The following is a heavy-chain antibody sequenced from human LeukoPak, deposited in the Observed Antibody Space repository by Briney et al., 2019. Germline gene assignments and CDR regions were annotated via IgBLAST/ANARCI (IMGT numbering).Heavy chain of an antibody. CDR2: IYYSGST. J-gene: IGHJ4*02. Sequence: PSETLSLTCTVSGGSISSGDYHWSWIRQPPGKGLEWIGYIYYSGSTYYNPSLKSRVTISVDTSKNQFSLKLSSVTAADTAVYYCARGELTYRAWPDYWGQGTLVTVSS. CDR3: ARGELTYRAWPDY. V-gene: IGHV4-30-4*01. D-gene: IGHD1-26*01. CDR1: GGSISSGDYH.